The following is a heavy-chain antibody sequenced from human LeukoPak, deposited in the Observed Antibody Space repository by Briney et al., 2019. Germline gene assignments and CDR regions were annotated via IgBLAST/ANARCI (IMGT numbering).Heavy chain of an antibody. CDR3: ARDLRTAMVYWYFDL. V-gene: IGHV4-59*12. CDR1: GGSISSYY. D-gene: IGHD5-18*01. Sequence: SETLSLTCTVSGGSISSYYWSWIRQPPGKGLEWIGYIYYSGSTNYNPSLKSRVTISVDTSKNQFSLKLGSVTAADTAVYYCARDLRTAMVYWYFDLWGRGTLVTVSS. J-gene: IGHJ2*01. CDR2: IYYSGST.